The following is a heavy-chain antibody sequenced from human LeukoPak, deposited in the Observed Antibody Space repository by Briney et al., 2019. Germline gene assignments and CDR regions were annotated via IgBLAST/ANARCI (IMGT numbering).Heavy chain of an antibody. V-gene: IGHV3-23*01. CDR2: IGSDGRTT. CDR1: GFTFSSYV. CDR3: AAYYYDSGTSSRGGFDY. Sequence: GGSLRLSCAASGFTFSSYVVSWVRQAPGKGLVWVSVIGSDGRTTSYADSVKGRFTTSRDNSKNTVYLKMDSLRPEDTAVYYCAAYYYDSGTSSRGGFDYWGQGAQVTVSS. D-gene: IGHD3-10*01. J-gene: IGHJ4*02.